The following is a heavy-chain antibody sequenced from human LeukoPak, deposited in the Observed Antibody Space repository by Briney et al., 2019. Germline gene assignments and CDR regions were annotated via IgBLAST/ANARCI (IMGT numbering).Heavy chain of an antibody. CDR1: GGSIRSYY. CDR2: IYYSGST. Sequence: SETLSLTCTVSGGSIRSYYWSWIRQPPGKGLEWIGYIYYSGSTNYNPSLKSRVSISVDTSKNQFSLKLSSVTAADTAVYYCARGGSGISNAFDIWGQGTMVTVSS. D-gene: IGHD3-10*01. V-gene: IGHV4-59*01. J-gene: IGHJ3*02. CDR3: ARGGSGISNAFDI.